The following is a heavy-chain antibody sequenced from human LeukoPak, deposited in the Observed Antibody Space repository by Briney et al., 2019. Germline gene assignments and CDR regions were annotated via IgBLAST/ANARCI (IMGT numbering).Heavy chain of an antibody. CDR2: INHSGST. V-gene: IGHV4-34*01. J-gene: IGHJ5*02. D-gene: IGHD3-10*01. CDR3: ARGWWFGARNWFDP. CDR1: GGSFSGYY. Sequence: SETLSLTCAVYGGSFSGYYWSWIRQPPGKGLEWIGEINHSGSTNYNPSLKSRVTISVDTSKNQFSLKLSSVTAADTAVYYCARGWWFGARNWFDPWGQGTLVTVSS.